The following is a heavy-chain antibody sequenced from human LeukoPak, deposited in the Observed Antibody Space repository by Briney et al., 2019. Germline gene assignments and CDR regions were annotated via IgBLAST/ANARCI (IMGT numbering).Heavy chain of an antibody. CDR3: ATDRLEIYALHI. CDR2: FEPEEGEHGET. V-gene: IGHV1-24*01. CDR1: GYSHSDLS. Sequence: GASVKVSCRVSGYSHSDLSIHWVRHVPGKGLEWRGGFEPEEGEHGETIYAQKFEGRLTLTEDTATDTAYMELVSLTSADTAVYYCATDRLEIYALHIWGQGTVVTVSS. D-gene: IGHD1-1*01. J-gene: IGHJ3*02.